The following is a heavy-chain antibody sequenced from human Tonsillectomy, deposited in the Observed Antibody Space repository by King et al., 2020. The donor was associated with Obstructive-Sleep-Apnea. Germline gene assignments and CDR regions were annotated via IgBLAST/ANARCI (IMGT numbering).Heavy chain of an antibody. V-gene: IGHV4-38-2*02. CDR1: GYSISGGYY. CDR2: IHHSGST. D-gene: IGHD3-22*01. Sequence: VQLQESGPGLLKPSETLSLTCTVSGYSISGGYYWGWIRQPPGKGLEWIGSIHHSGSTNYQPSLKSRVTISIDTSKNQFSLRLSSVTAADTAVYYCARDRDVYYYDTSGAKYGMDVWGQGTTVTVSS. CDR3: ARDRDVYYYDTSGAKYGMDV. J-gene: IGHJ6*02.